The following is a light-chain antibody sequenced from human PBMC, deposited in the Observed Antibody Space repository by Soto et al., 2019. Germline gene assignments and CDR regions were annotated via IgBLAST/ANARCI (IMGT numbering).Light chain of an antibody. J-gene: IGLJ2*01. V-gene: IGLV2-14*03. Sequence: QSALTQPASVSGSPGQSITISCTGTSSDVGGYNYVSWYQQHPGKAPKLMIHDVSSRPSGVSYRFSGSKSGNTASLTIAGLQADGEADYYCGSYTSTRTLVFGGGTKLTVL. CDR2: DVS. CDR3: GSYTSTRTLV. CDR1: SSDVGGYNY.